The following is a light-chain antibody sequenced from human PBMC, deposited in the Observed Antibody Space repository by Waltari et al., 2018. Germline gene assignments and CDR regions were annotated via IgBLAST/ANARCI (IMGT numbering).Light chain of an antibody. CDR1: SRDVGSYNL. V-gene: IGLV2-23*02. CDR2: EVS. Sequence: QSALTQPAPVSGSPGQSIPISCTGTSRDVGSYNLVSWYQQHPGKAPKLMSYEVSKRPSGVSNRFSGSKSGNTASLTISGLQAEDEADYYCCSYAGSKVFGGGTKLTVL. CDR3: CSYAGSKV. J-gene: IGLJ3*02.